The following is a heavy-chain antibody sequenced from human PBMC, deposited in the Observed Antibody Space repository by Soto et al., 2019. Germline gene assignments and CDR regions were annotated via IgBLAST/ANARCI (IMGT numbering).Heavy chain of an antibody. CDR3: TTFGDFDAFDI. D-gene: IGHD4-17*01. CDR2: IKSKTDGGTS. CDR1: GFIFRNAW. Sequence: EVQLVESGGGLVKPGGSLRLSCEASGFIFRNAWMNWVRQAPGKGLEWVGRIKSKTDGGTSDYAAPVKGRFTISKDDSKHTLYLEMNSLKTEYTAVYYCTTFGDFDAFDIWGQGTMVTVSS. V-gene: IGHV3-15*01. J-gene: IGHJ3*02.